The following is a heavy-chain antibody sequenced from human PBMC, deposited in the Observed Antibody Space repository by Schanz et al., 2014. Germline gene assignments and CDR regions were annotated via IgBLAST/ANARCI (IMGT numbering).Heavy chain of an antibody. J-gene: IGHJ4*02. CDR2: IDDTWGP. Sequence: QVQLQESGPGLVKPSQTLSLTCTVSCASITSGGHYWTWIRQVPGKGLEWIGCIDDTWGPKNNSPLKARVTLSLDASTNQFSLKLSSVTAADTAVYYCAREGTGAVRGYFDYWGQGALVTVSS. V-gene: IGHV4-31*03. CDR3: AREGTGAVRGYFDY. D-gene: IGHD6-13*01. CDR1: CASITSGGHY.